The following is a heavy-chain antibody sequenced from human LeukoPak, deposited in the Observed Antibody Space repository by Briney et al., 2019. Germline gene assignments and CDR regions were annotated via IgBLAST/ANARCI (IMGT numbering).Heavy chain of an antibody. J-gene: IGHJ4*02. D-gene: IGHD1-20*01. Sequence: PGGSLRLSCAASGFTLRDYVMSWVRQAPGKGLEWVSYIDPSGTALFYADSVKGRFTISRDNGKNSLYLQLRSLRADDTAVYYCARAAYNWNWGQGTLVTVPS. CDR3: ARAAYNWN. CDR2: IDPSGTAL. CDR1: GFTLRDYV. V-gene: IGHV3-11*01.